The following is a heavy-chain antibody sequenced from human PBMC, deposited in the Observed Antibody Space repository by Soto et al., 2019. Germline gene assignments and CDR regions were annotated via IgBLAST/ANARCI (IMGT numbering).Heavy chain of an antibody. D-gene: IGHD3-16*01. Sequence: GGSLRLSCTVSGFTLTNYIMTSVRQPPGKVLEWVASPSSGSRYVYSADSVKGRFTISRDDVRNSVSLRMNNVRAEDGSVSSCVRGGGSRSYWGRGTLVTVSS. V-gene: IGHV3-21*06. CDR3: VRGGGSRSY. CDR2: PSSGSRYV. CDR1: GFTLTNYI. J-gene: IGHJ4*02.